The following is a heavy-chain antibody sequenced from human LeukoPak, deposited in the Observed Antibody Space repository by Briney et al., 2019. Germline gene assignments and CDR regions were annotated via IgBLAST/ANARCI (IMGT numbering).Heavy chain of an antibody. CDR2: IYYSGRT. CDR1: GGSISSYY. J-gene: IGHJ6*03. CDR3: ARVFEGSGGARYYYYYMDV. Sequence: SETLSLTCTVSGGSISSYYWSWIRQPPGKGLEWIGYIYYSGRTNYNPSLKSRVTISVDTSKNQFSLKLSSVTAADTAVYYCARVFEGSGGARYYYYYMDVWGKGTAVTVSS. D-gene: IGHD3-16*01. V-gene: IGHV4-59*01.